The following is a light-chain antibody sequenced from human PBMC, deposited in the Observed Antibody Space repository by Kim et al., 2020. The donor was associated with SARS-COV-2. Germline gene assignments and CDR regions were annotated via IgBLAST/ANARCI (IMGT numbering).Light chain of an antibody. J-gene: IGLJ2*01. CDR3: ATWDTSLSAVV. V-gene: IGLV1-51*01. CDR2: DNS. CDR1: HSNVGTNS. Sequence: QAVVTQPPSVSAAPGQKVTISCAGTHSNVGTNSVSWYQQLPGAAPQLLIYDNSQGPSGIPDRFSGSKSGTSATLGITGLQTGDEADYYCATWDTSLSAVVFGGGTQLTVL.